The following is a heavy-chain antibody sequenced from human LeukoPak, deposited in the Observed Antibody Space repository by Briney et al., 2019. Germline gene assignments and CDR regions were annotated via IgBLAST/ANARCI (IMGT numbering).Heavy chain of an antibody. D-gene: IGHD6-13*01. J-gene: IGHJ6*02. CDR2: IIPIFGTA. V-gene: IGHV1-69*01. Sequence: ASVKVSCTASGGTFSSYAISWVRQAPGQGLEWMGGIIPIFGTANYAQKFQGRVTITADESTSTAYMELSSLRSEDTAVYYCARAMGAAAGIYYYYGMDVWGQGTTVTVSS. CDR1: GGTFSSYA. CDR3: ARAMGAAAGIYYYYGMDV.